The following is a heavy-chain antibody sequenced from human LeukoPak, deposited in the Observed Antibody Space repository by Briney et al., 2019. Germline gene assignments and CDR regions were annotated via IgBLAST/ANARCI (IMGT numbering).Heavy chain of an antibody. Sequence: PGGSLRLSCAASGFSVSSNYMSWVRQAPGTGLEGVSVLYRDGDTYYADSVKGRFTISRDNSKNTLYIQMDSLRVDDTAIYYCARGTRNYYYYGLDVWGQGTTVTVSS. D-gene: IGHD1-14*01. CDR1: GFSVSSNY. J-gene: IGHJ6*02. CDR2: LYRDGDT. CDR3: ARGTRNYYYYGLDV. V-gene: IGHV3-66*01.